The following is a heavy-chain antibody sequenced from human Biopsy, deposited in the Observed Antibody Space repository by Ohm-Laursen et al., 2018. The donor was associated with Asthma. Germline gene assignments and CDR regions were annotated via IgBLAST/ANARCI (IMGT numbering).Heavy chain of an antibody. CDR1: GFTVSTNG. D-gene: IGHD3-22*01. CDR2: IYSGGGT. V-gene: IGHV3-53*01. Sequence: SLRLSCAASGFTVSTNGMSWVRQPPGKGPEWVSVIYSGGGTYYADSVQGRVTISRDNSKNTLSLQMHSLRAEDTAVYYCARGDSSNWSHYYFDYWGQGTLVTVSS. J-gene: IGHJ4*02. CDR3: ARGDSSNWSHYYFDY.